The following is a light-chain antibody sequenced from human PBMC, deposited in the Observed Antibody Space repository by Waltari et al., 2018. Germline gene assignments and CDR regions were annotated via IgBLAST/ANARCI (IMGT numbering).Light chain of an antibody. J-gene: IGKJ2*01. CDR2: DAF. V-gene: IGKV3-15*01. CDR3: HHYINWPHT. Sequence: EIVMTQSPATLSVSPGERVTLSCRASRSIRSYLVWYQQKPGQAPRLLIYDAFTRATGIPARFSGSGSGTEFTLTISSLQSEDFAVYYCHHYINWPHTFGQGTKLEIK. CDR1: RSIRSY.